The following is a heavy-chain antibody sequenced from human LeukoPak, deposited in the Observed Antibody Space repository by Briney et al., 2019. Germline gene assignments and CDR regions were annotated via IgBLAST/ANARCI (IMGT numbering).Heavy chain of an antibody. Sequence: GGTLRLSCAASGFTFSSYDMSWVRQAPGKGLEWVSAISGSGASTYYADSVKGRFTISRDNSKNTLYLQMNSLRAEDTAVYYCAKGRSGLLPLDYWGQGTLVTVSS. J-gene: IGHJ4*02. CDR2: ISGSGAST. CDR1: GFTFSSYD. CDR3: AKGRSGLLPLDY. V-gene: IGHV3-23*01. D-gene: IGHD1-26*01.